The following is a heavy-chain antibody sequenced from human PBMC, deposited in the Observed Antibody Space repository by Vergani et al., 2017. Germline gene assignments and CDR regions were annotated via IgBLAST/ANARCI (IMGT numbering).Heavy chain of an antibody. V-gene: IGHV3-74*01. CDR3: ARSGYCAQGVCYMTYYYYMEV. J-gene: IGHJ6*03. CDR2: VNPEGTNT. D-gene: IGHD2-8*01. CDR1: GFTFSRHW. Sequence: EVQLVESGGGLVQPGGSLRLSCAASGFTFSRHWMHWVRQAPGKGLVWVSRVNPEGTNTPYADSVKGRFTISRDNSKNTLYLQMNNLRAADTAVYYCARSGYCAQGVCYMTYYYYMEVWGKGTAVTVSS.